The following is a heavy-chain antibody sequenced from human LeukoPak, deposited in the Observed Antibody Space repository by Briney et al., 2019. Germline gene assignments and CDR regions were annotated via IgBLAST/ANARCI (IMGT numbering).Heavy chain of an antibody. CDR1: GFTFNNYN. CDR2: ISGSGGST. J-gene: IGHJ4*02. CDR3: ARRDIVVIVSASDY. V-gene: IGHV3-23*01. Sequence: GGSLRLSCAASGFTFNNYNMNWVRQAPGKGLEWVSSISGSGGSTYYADSVKGRFTISRDNSKNTLYLQMNSLRAEDTAVYYCARRDIVVIVSASDYWGQGTLVTVSS. D-gene: IGHD2-15*01.